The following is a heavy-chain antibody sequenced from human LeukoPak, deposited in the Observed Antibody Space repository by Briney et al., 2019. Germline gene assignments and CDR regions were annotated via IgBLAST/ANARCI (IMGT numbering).Heavy chain of an antibody. CDR1: GYSFTDYW. V-gene: IGHV5-51*01. Sequence: GESLKISCKGSGYSFTDYWIGCVRQMPGKGLEWMGIIYPGDSDIRYSPSFKGQVTISADKSITTAYLEWSSLQASDTAMYYCARHGRYSSSPSGWSDYWGQGTMVTVSS. J-gene: IGHJ4*02. CDR3: ARHGRYSSSPSGWSDY. CDR2: IYPGDSDI. D-gene: IGHD6-6*01.